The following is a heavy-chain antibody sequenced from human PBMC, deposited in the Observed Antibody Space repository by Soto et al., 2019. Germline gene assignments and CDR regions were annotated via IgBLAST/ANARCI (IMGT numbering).Heavy chain of an antibody. V-gene: IGHV3-23*01. CDR1: GFTFSSYA. Sequence: GGSLRLSCAASGFTFSSYAMSWVRLAPGKGLEWVSAISGSGGSTYYADSVKGRFTISRDNSKTTLYLQMNSLRAEDTAVYYCATKKDGRDAFDIWGQVTMVTVSS. CDR2: ISGSGGST. CDR3: ATKKDGRDAFDI. J-gene: IGHJ3*02.